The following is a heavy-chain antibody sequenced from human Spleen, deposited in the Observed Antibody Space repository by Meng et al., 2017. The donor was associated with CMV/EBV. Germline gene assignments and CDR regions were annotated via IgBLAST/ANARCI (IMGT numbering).Heavy chain of an antibody. V-gene: IGHV3-30*03. Sequence: SGVTFSAFPVHWVRQAPGKGLEWVGVISNDGTFKLYTDSVKGRFTISRDDSKNTLYLEMNSLRPEDTAVYYCARDPVRAIPDYFDYWGQGTLVTVSS. CDR2: ISNDGTFK. D-gene: IGHD3-10*01. CDR3: ARDPVRAIPDYFDY. J-gene: IGHJ4*02. CDR1: GVTFSAFP.